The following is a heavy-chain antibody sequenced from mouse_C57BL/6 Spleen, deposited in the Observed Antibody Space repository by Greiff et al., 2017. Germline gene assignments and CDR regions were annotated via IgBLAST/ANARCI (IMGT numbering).Heavy chain of an antibody. D-gene: IGHD1-1*01. CDR2: IDPETGGT. Sequence: VQLQQSGAELVRPGASVTLSCKASGYTFTDYEMHWVKQTPVHGLEWIGAIDPETGGTAYNQKFKGKAILTADKSSITAYMELRSLTSEDSAVYYCTRSPTVVANFDYWGQGTTLTVSS. CDR3: TRSPTVVANFDY. V-gene: IGHV1-15*01. J-gene: IGHJ2*01. CDR1: GYTFTDYE.